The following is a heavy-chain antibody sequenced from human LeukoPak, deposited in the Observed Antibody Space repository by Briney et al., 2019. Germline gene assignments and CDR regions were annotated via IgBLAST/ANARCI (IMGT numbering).Heavy chain of an antibody. V-gene: IGHV3-23*01. Sequence: PGGSLRLSCAASGFTFSSYAMSWVRQAPGKGLEWVSAISGSGGSTYYADSVKGRFTISRDNAKNSLYLQMNSLRAEDTAVYYCARDSGSYYYFDYWGQGTLVTVSS. J-gene: IGHJ4*02. D-gene: IGHD1-26*01. CDR3: ARDSGSYYYFDY. CDR2: ISGSGGST. CDR1: GFTFSSYA.